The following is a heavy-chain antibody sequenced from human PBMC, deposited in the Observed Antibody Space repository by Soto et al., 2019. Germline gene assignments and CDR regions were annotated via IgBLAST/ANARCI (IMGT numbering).Heavy chain of an antibody. V-gene: IGHV4-30-4*01. D-gene: IGHD2-15*01. CDR2: IYKSTTT. J-gene: IGHJ5*01. Sequence: PSETLSLTCSVSGDSISTVDYFWTWIRQPPGQALEYIGYIYKSTTTYYNPSFESRVAISLDTSKSQFSLTATSVTAADTAVYFCARGRYCLTGRCFPNWFDSWGQGTLVTV. CDR1: GDSISTVDYF. CDR3: ARGRYCLTGRCFPNWFDS.